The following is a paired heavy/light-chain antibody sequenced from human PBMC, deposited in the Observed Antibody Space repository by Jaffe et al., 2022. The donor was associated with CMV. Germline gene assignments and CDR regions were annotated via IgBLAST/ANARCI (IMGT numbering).Heavy chain of an antibody. CDR3: ARDPLFPDFIAAAGVFDY. Sequence: QVQLVQSGAEVKKPGASVKVSCKASGYTFTSYYMHWVRQAPGQGLEWMGIINPSGGSTSYAQKFQGRVTMTRDTSTSTVYMELSSLRSEDTAVYYCARDPLFPDFIAAAGVFDYWGQGTLVTVSS. V-gene: IGHV1-46*01. CDR2: INPSGGST. D-gene: IGHD6-13*01. J-gene: IGHJ4*02. CDR1: GYTFTSYY.
Light chain of an antibody. CDR2: AAS. V-gene: IGKV1-39*01. J-gene: IGKJ1*01. CDR3: QQSYSTPQRT. CDR1: QSISSY. Sequence: DIQMTQSPSSLSASVGDRVTITCRASQSISSYLNWYQQKPGKAPKLLIYAASSLQSGVPSRFSGSGSGTDFTLTISSLQPEDFATYYCQQSYSTPQRTFGQGTKVEIK.